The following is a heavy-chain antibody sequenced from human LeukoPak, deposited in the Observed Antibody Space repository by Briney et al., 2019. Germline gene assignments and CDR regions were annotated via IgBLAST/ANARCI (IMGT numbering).Heavy chain of an antibody. J-gene: IGHJ6*03. D-gene: IGHD2-2*01. V-gene: IGHV4-4*09. CDR3: ARLARYCSSTSCYYYYMDV. CDR1: GGSISSYY. CDR2: IYTSGST. Sequence: SETLSLTCTISGGSISSYYWSWIRQPPGKGLEWIGYIYTSGSTNYNPSLKSRVTISVDTSKNQFSLKLSSVTAADTAVYYCARLARYCSSTSCYYYYMDVWGKGTTVTVSS.